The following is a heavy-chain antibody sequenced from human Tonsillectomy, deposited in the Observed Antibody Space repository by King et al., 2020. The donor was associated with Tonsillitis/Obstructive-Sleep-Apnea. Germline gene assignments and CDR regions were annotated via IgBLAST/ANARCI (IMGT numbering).Heavy chain of an antibody. CDR1: GFTFHNYV. CDR3: AKAGDYDILTGYNWFDP. V-gene: IGHV3-43*02. D-gene: IGHD3-9*01. CDR2: ISGDSGSA. Sequence: VQLVESGGGVVQPGGSLRLSCAASGFTFHNYVMHWVRQAPGKGLEWVSLISGDSGSAYYADSVKGRFTISRDNSKNSLYLQMNSLRTEDTALYYCAKAGDYDILTGYNWFDPWGQGTLVTVSS. J-gene: IGHJ5*02.